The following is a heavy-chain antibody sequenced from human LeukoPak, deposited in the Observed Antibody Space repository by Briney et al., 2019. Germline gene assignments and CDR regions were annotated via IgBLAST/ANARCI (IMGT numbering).Heavy chain of an antibody. D-gene: IGHD1-26*01. CDR3: ARDNVGATPFYY. V-gene: IGHV3-7*05. CDR2: TNQGGTDR. Sequence: PGGSMRLSCAAFGFIFSFFWMSWVRQAPGKGREWVANTNQGGTDRQYGVSGKGRFTISRDNARKSLYLQMNSLRDEDTAVYYCARDNVGATPFYYWGQGTLVTVSS. J-gene: IGHJ4*02. CDR1: GFIFSFFW.